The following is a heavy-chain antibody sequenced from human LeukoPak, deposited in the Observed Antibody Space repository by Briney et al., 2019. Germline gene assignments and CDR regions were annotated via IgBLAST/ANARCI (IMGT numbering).Heavy chain of an antibody. Sequence: PGGSLRLSCAASGFTFDDYAMHWVRQAPGKGLEWVSSISSSSSYIYYADSVKGRFTISRDNAKNSLYLQMNSLRAEDTAVYYCARTNYYDSSGPDAFDIWGQGTMVTVSS. CDR2: ISSSSSYI. J-gene: IGHJ3*02. V-gene: IGHV3-21*01. D-gene: IGHD3-22*01. CDR3: ARTNYYDSSGPDAFDI. CDR1: GFTFDDYA.